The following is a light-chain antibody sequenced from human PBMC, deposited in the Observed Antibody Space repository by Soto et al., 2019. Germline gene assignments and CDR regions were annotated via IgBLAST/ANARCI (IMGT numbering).Light chain of an antibody. J-gene: IGLJ2*01. CDR1: YDR. Sequence: QSALTQPPSVSGSPGQSVTISCTGTYDRVSWYQQPPGTAPKLIIYHVSNRPSGVPDRFSGSKSANTASLTISGLQAEDEADYYCSSYTGNSVLFGGGTKLTVL. CDR3: SSYTGNSVL. CDR2: HVS. V-gene: IGLV2-18*02.